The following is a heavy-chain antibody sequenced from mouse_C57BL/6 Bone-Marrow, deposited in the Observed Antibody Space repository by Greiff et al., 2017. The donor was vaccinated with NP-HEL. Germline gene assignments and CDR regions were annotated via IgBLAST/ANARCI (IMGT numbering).Heavy chain of an antibody. V-gene: IGHV1-85*01. CDR2: IYPSDGST. CDR3: ARGNWAWFTY. Sequence: QVQLQQSGPELVKPGASVKLSCKASGYTFTSYDINWVKQRPGQGLEWIGWIYPSDGSTKYNEKFKGKATLTVDTSSSTAYMELHSLTSEESAVNFWARGNWAWFTYGGQGTQVTVS. D-gene: IGHD4-1*01. J-gene: IGHJ3*01. CDR1: GYTFTSYD.